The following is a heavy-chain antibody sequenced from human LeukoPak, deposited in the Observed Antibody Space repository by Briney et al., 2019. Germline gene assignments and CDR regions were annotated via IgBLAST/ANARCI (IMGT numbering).Heavy chain of an antibody. CDR2: ISGSSDST. V-gene: IGHV3-23*01. Sequence: GGSLRLSCAASAFTFSSYAMNWVRQAPGKGLEWVSTISGSSDSTYYADSVMGRFTISRDNSKSTLYLQMNSLRAEDTAVYYCAKDSTYSSGYYYFDYWGQGTLVTVSS. CDR1: AFTFSSYA. J-gene: IGHJ4*02. CDR3: AKDSTYSSGYYYFDY. D-gene: IGHD6-19*01.